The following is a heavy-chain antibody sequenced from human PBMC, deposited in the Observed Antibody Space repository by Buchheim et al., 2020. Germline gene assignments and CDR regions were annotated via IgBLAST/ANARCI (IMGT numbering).Heavy chain of an antibody. CDR1: GFTFSSYS. Sequence: EVQLVESGGGLVKPGGSLRLSCAASGFTFSSYSMNWVRQAPGKGLEWVSSISSSSSYIYYADSVKGRFTISRDNDKNSLYLQMNSLRAEDTAVYYCARDDRGRDYYYYGMDVWGQGTT. J-gene: IGHJ6*02. CDR2: ISSSSSYI. CDR3: ARDDRGRDYYYYGMDV. V-gene: IGHV3-21*01.